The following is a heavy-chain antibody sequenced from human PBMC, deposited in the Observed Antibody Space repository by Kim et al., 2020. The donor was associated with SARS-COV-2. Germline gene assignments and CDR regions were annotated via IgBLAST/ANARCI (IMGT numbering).Heavy chain of an antibody. J-gene: IGHJ6*02. D-gene: IGHD1-26*01. CDR3: AKEDGSYYYYYYGMDV. Sequence: DSGKGVFTIPRDNSKNTLYLQMNSLRAEDTAVYYCAKEDGSYYYYYYGMDVWGQGTTVTVSS. V-gene: IGHV3-30*02.